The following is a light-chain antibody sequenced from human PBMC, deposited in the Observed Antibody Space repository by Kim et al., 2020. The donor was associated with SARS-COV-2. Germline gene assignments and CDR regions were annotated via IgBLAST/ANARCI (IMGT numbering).Light chain of an antibody. J-gene: IGKJ4*01. Sequence: LSPGERATLSCRASQSVSVYLAWYQQKPGQAPRLFIANASQRATGVPVRFSASGSGTDFTLTISSLEPEDFAVYYCQQRNNWPFTFGEGTKVDIK. CDR3: QQRNNWPFT. CDR1: QSVSVY. V-gene: IGKV3-11*01. CDR2: NAS.